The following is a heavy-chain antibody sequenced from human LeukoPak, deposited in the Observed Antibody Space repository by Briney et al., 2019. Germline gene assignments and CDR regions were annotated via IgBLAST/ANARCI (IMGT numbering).Heavy chain of an antibody. CDR2: IYHSGST. CDR1: GGSISSGGYY. V-gene: IGHV4-30-2*01. CDR3: AMGSIVVVPAAKITSYYYYYMDV. J-gene: IGHJ6*03. Sequence: SETLSLTCTVSGGSISSGGYYWSWIRQPPGKGLEWIGYIYHSGSTYYNPSLKSRVTISVDRSKNQFSLKLSSVTAADTAVYYCAMGSIVVVPAAKITSYYYYYMDVWGKGTTVTVSS. D-gene: IGHD2-2*01.